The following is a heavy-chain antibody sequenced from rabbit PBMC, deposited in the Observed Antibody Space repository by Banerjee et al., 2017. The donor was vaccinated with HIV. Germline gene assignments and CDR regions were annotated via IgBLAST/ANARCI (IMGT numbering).Heavy chain of an antibody. CDR2: IYVDSVANT. Sequence: EQLEESGGDLVKPEGSLTLTCTASGFDFSSYYICWVRQAPGKGLEWIACIYVDSVANTYYANWAKGRFTISKTSSTTVTLQMTSLTAGDTATYFCARDLAAVTGWNFGLWGPGTLVTVS. CDR1: GFDFSSYY. V-gene: IGHV1S45*01. D-gene: IGHD7-1*01. J-gene: IGHJ4*01. CDR3: ARDLAAVTGWNFGL.